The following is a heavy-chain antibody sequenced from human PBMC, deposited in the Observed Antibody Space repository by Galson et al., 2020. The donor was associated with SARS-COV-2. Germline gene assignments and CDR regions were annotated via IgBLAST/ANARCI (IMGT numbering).Heavy chain of an antibody. D-gene: IGHD3-22*01. CDR3: VHSRHYDDSSGYYYVDY. CDR2: LYGNDDE. J-gene: IGHJ4*02. Sequence: SGPTLAKPTQTLTLNCNFSGFSLTTTGVDVGWIRQPPGKALEWLEPLYGNDDERYSPSPQSRPTIAITKDTSRNQVVLTMTNMDPVDTATYYCVHSRHYDDSSGYYYVDYWGQGILVTVSS. V-gene: IGHV2-5*01. CDR1: GFSLTTTGVD.